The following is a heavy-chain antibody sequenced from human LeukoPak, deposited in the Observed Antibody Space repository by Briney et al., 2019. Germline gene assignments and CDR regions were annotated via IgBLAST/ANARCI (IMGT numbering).Heavy chain of an antibody. CDR2: VYYSGST. V-gene: IGHV4-59*01. D-gene: IGHD6-19*01. J-gene: IGHJ3*02. Sequence: SETLSLTCTVSGGSISSYYWNWIRQPPGKGLEWIGYVYYSGSTNYNPSLKSRVTISVDTSKNQFSLKLTSVTAADTAVYYCARAVAAPGAFDIWGQGTMVTVSS. CDR3: ARAVAAPGAFDI. CDR1: GGSISSYY.